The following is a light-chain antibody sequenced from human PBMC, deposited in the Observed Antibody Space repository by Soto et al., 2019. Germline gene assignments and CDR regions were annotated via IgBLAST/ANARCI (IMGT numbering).Light chain of an antibody. CDR2: EVS. J-gene: IGLJ3*02. CDR1: SNDIGAFNY. Sequence: QSVLTQPASVSGSPGQSITISCTGTSNDIGAFNYVSWYQQHPGKAPKVIIYEVSNRPSGVSHRFSGSKSGNTASLTISGLQAEDEADYYCNAYASTSARLFGGGTKVTVL. CDR3: NAYASTSARL. V-gene: IGLV2-14*01.